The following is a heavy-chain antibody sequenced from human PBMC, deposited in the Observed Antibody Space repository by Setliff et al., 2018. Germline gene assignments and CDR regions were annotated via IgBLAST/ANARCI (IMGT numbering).Heavy chain of an antibody. Sequence: LSLTCSVSGGSIGSHYWSWIRQPPGKGLEFIGYVYYSGTANYSPSLRSRLTISVDTSKNQFSLKLRSVTAADTAVYYCARTGTYRYFDSWGQGTLVTVS. D-gene: IGHD1-1*01. J-gene: IGHJ4*02. V-gene: IGHV4-59*08. CDR3: ARTGTYRYFDS. CDR2: VYYSGTA. CDR1: GGSIGSHY.